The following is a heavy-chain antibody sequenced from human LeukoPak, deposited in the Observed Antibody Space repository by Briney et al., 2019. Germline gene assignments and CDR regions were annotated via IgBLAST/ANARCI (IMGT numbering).Heavy chain of an antibody. D-gene: IGHD3-10*01. J-gene: IGHJ4*02. CDR3: ARGADYYGV. V-gene: IGHV4-34*01. Sequence: SETLSLTCAVYGGSFSGYSWNWIRQPPVKGLEWIGEINHSGGTNYNPSLKSRVTISVDTSKKQFSLKLSSVTAADTALYYCARGADYYGVWGQGTLVAVSS. CDR2: INHSGGT. CDR1: GGSFSGYS.